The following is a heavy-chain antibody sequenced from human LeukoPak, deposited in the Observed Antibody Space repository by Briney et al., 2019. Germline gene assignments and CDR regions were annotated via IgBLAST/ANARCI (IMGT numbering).Heavy chain of an antibody. J-gene: IGHJ4*02. Sequence: GGSLRLSCAASGFTFSSYGMHWVRQAPGKGLEWVALIRYDGTNKYYADSVKGRFTISRDNSENTLYLQMNGLRAEDTAIYYCARAPGYYDFWSGYFDYWGQGTLVTVSS. CDR3: ARAPGYYDFWSGYFDY. CDR1: GFTFSSYG. D-gene: IGHD3-3*01. V-gene: IGHV3-30*02. CDR2: IRYDGTNK.